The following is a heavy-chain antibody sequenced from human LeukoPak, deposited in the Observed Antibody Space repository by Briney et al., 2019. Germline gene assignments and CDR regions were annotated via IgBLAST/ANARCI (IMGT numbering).Heavy chain of an antibody. D-gene: IGHD3-22*01. V-gene: IGHV3-23*01. CDR2: VSGSGDRT. J-gene: IGHJ4*02. Sequence: GGSLRLSCAASGFTFSNYAMSWVRQAPGKGLEWISAVSGSGDRTYYAGSVKGRFTISRDNSKNIVYLQMNSLRAEDTAVYYCARGSTYYDSSGQVPFDYWGQGTLVTVSS. CDR3: ARGSTYYDSSGQVPFDY. CDR1: GFTFSNYA.